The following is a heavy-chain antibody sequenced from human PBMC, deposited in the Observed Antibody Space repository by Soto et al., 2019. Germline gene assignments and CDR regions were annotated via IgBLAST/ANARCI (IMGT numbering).Heavy chain of an antibody. V-gene: IGHV3-48*02. D-gene: IGHD5-12*01. Sequence: GGSLRPSCAASGFTFSSYSMNWVRQAPGKGMEWVSYISSSSSTIYYADSVKGRFTISRDNAKNSLYLQMNRLRDEDTAVYYCASDRHSVYDLGVDYWGQGTLVTVSS. CDR1: GFTFSSYS. J-gene: IGHJ4*02. CDR2: ISSSSSTI. CDR3: ASDRHSVYDLGVDY.